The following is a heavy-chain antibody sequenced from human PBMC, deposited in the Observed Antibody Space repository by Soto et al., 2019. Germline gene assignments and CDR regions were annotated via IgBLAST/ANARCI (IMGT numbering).Heavy chain of an antibody. D-gene: IGHD2-21*01. CDR2: ISGSGGST. Sequence: EVQLLESGGGLVQPGGSPRLSCAASGFTFSSYAMSWVRQAPGKGLEWVSAISGSGGSTYYADSVKGRFTISRDNSKNTLYLQMNSLRAEDTAVYYCAKRGAYCGGDCYSVFDYWGQGTLVTVSS. CDR3: AKRGAYCGGDCYSVFDY. V-gene: IGHV3-23*01. J-gene: IGHJ4*02. CDR1: GFTFSSYA.